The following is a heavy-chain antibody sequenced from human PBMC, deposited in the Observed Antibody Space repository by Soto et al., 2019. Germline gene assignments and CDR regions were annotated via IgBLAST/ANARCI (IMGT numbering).Heavy chain of an antibody. J-gene: IGHJ6*02. D-gene: IGHD3-3*01. V-gene: IGHV1-69*13. CDR2: IIPIFGTA. CDR1: GGTFSSYA. CDR3: ARGSQQYDFWSGYYESDV. Sequence: ASVKVSCKASGGTFSSYAISWVRQAPGQGLEWMGGIIPIFGTANYAQKFQGRVTITADESTSTAYMELSSLGSEDTAVYYCARGSQQYDFWSGYYESDVWGQGTTVTVSS.